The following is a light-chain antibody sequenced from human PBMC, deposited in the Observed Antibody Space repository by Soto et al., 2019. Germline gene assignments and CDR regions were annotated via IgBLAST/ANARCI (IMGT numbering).Light chain of an antibody. J-gene: IGKJ1*01. CDR1: QSVSSN. CDR3: QQYNDWPPT. CDR2: GAS. V-gene: IGKV3-15*01. Sequence: EIVMTQSPATLSVSPGERATFSCRASQSVSSNLAWYQQKPGQAPRLLIYGASTRATGIPARFSGSGSGTEFTLSIGSLQSEDFAVYYCQQYNDWPPTFGQGTKVDIK.